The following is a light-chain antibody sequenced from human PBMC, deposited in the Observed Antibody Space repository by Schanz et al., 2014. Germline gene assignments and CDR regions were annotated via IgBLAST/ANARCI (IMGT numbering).Light chain of an antibody. J-gene: IGKJ4*01. CDR1: QTLNSW. CDR3: QQYDSFPFT. CDR2: DAS. Sequence: DIQVTQSPSTLSASVGDRVTITCRASQTLNSWLAWYQQKPGKAPKLLIYDASSLQRGVPSGFSGSGSGTDFTLTISCLQPDDFATYYCQQYDSFPFTFGGGTKVEIK. V-gene: IGKV1-5*01.